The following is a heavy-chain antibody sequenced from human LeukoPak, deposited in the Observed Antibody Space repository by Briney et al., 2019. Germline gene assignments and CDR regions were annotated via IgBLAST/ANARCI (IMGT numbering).Heavy chain of an antibody. Sequence: GGSLRLSCAASGFTFSSYWMSWVRQAPGKGLEWVANIKPDGSEKYCVDSVKGRFSISRDNVRNVLYLQMNNLRAGDTALYYCARGDFWSGDYTDAFDVWGQGAMVTVSA. J-gene: IGHJ3*01. CDR3: ARGDFWSGDYTDAFDV. D-gene: IGHD3-3*01. CDR2: IKPDGSEK. CDR1: GFTFSSYW. V-gene: IGHV3-7*04.